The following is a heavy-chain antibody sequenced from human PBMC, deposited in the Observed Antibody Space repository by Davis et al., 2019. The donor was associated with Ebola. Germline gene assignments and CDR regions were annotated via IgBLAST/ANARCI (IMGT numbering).Heavy chain of an antibody. D-gene: IGHD2-2*01. CDR3: ARRPGYCSSTSCHLPWDY. Sequence: KVSCKGSGYSFTSYWIGWVRQMPGKGLAWMGIIYPGDSDTRYSPSFQGQVTISADKSISTAYLQWSSLKASDTAMYYCARRPGYCSSTSCHLPWDYWGQGTLVTVSS. CDR1: GYSFTSYW. V-gene: IGHV5-51*01. CDR2: IYPGDSDT. J-gene: IGHJ4*02.